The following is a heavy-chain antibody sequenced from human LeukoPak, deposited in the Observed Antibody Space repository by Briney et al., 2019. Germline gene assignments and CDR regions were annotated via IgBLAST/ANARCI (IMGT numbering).Heavy chain of an antibody. CDR1: GFTFSSYA. CDR2: ISGSGGST. D-gene: IGHD3-10*01. J-gene: IGHJ4*02. Sequence: GGSLRLSCAASGFTFSSYAMSWVRQAPGKGLEWVSAISGSGGSTYYADSVKGRFTISRDNSKNTLYLQMNSLRAEDTAVYYCAEIVPGETYYYGTATRYFDYWGQGTLVTVSS. CDR3: AEIVPGETYYYGTATRYFDY. V-gene: IGHV3-23*01.